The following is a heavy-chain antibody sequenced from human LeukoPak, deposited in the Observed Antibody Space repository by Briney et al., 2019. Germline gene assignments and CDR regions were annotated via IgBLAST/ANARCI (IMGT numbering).Heavy chain of an antibody. V-gene: IGHV3-23*01. CDR1: GFTFSAYA. Sequence: GGSLRLSCAASGFTFSAYAMTWVRQAPGKGLEWVSGISGSGGSTYYADSVKGRFTISRDNSKNTLYLQMNSLRAEDTAVYYCAKDRDVWAVAGTFDYWGQGTLVTVSS. CDR3: AKDRDVWAVAGTFDY. J-gene: IGHJ4*02. D-gene: IGHD6-19*01. CDR2: ISGSGGST.